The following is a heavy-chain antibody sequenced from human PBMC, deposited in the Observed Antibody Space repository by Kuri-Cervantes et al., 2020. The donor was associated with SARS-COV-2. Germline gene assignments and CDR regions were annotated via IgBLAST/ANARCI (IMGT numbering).Heavy chain of an antibody. CDR3: ARSQHSTSRFYYYGTDV. V-gene: IGHV4-61*02. Sequence: LRLSCTVSGGSISSGRFYWSWVRQPAGKGLEWIGRIYSNGKTNYNPSLKSRVAISIDTSKNQFSLSLSSVTAADTAVYYCARSQHSTSRFYYYGTDVWGQGTTVTVSS. J-gene: IGHJ6*02. CDR1: GGSISSGRFY. D-gene: IGHD6-6*01. CDR2: IYSNGKT.